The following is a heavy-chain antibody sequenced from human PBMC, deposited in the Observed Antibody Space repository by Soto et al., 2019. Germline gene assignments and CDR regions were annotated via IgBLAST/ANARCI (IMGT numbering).Heavy chain of an antibody. D-gene: IGHD2-8*01. CDR1: GYTFINYD. Sequence: QVQLVQSGAEVKKPGASVKVSCKASGYTFINYDINWVRQAPGQGLEWVGWMNPDSGNTGYAQNFQGRVTMTGNTSISSVYMELSSLTSEDTAVYYCARRRGFNGWFDLWGQGTLVTVSS. V-gene: IGHV1-8*01. CDR2: MNPDSGNT. CDR3: ARRRGFNGWFDL. J-gene: IGHJ5*02.